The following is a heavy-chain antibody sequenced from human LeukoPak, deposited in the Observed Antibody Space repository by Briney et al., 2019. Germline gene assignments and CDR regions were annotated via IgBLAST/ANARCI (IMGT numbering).Heavy chain of an antibody. CDR3: ARTTIGYSSSWYYYYYYYMDV. Sequence: SETLSLTCTVSGGSISSYYWSWIRQPPGKGLEWIGYIYYSGSTNYNPSLKSRVTISVDTSKNQFSLKLSSETAAGTAVYYCARTTIGYSSSWYYYYYYYMDVWGKGTTVTVSS. V-gene: IGHV4-59*01. CDR1: GGSISSYY. J-gene: IGHJ6*03. CDR2: IYYSGST. D-gene: IGHD6-13*01.